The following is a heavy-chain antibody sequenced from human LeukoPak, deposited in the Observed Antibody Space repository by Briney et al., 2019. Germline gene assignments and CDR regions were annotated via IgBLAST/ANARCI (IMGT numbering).Heavy chain of an antibody. CDR2: ISSSGNTI. CDR1: GFTFNSYG. J-gene: IGHJ4*02. Sequence: GGSLRLSCAASGFTFNSYGLHWVRQAPGKGLEWVSYISSSGNTIYNADSVKGRFIISRDNAKNSLYLQMNSLRAEDTAVYYCARVGQQLADYWGQGTLVTVSS. D-gene: IGHD6-13*01. V-gene: IGHV3-48*03. CDR3: ARVGQQLADY.